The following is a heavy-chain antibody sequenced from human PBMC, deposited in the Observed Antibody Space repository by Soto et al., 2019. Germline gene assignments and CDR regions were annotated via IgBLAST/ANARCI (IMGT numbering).Heavy chain of an antibody. V-gene: IGHV4-30-2*01. CDR2: IYHSGST. D-gene: IGHD3-9*01. J-gene: IGHJ5*02. Sequence: SQTLSLTCAVSGGSISSCGYSWSWIRQPPGKGLEWIGYIYHSGSTYYNPSLKSRVTISVDRSKNQFSLKLSSVTAADTAVYYCARYDILTGYSDRFDPWGQGTLVTVSS. CDR1: GGSISSCGYS. CDR3: ARYDILTGYSDRFDP.